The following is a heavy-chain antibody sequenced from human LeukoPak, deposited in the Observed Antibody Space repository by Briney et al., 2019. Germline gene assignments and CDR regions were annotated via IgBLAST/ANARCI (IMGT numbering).Heavy chain of an antibody. CDR1: GGSISSYY. D-gene: IGHD6-19*01. CDR2: IYTSGST. J-gene: IGHJ4*02. Sequence: SETLSLTCTVSGGSISSYYWSWIRQPAGKGLEWIGRIYTSGSTNYNPSLKRRVTMSVDTSKNQFSLKLSSVTAADTAVYYCASEMAGFGTFDYWGQGTLVSVSS. CDR3: ASEMAGFGTFDY. V-gene: IGHV4-4*07.